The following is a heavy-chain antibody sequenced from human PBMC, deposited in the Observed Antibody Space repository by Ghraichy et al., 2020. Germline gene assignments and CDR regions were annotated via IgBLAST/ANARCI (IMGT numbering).Heavy chain of an antibody. V-gene: IGHV4-4*02. CDR3: AREIGELRYFDS. J-gene: IGHJ4*02. CDR2: IFHSGST. D-gene: IGHD2-21*01. Sequence: SETLSLTCAVSGDSIISNNWWSWVRQPPGKGLEWIGEIFHSGSTNYNPSLKSRITISLDKSKNQFSLKMTSVTAADTAVYYCAREIGELRYFDSWGQGTLVTVSS. CDR1: GDSIISNNW.